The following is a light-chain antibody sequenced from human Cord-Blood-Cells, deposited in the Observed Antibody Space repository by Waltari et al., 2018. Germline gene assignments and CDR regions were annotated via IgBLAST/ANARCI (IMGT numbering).Light chain of an antibody. V-gene: IGLV2-14*01. CDR2: DVS. CDR3: SSYTSSSSWV. J-gene: IGLJ3*02. Sequence: QSALTQPASVSGSPGQSITISCTGTSSDVGGYNYVSWYQQHPGIAPKLMFYDVSNRPSGVSNRFSGSKSGNTASLTISGLQAEDEADYYCSSYTSSSSWVFGGGTKLTVL. CDR1: SSDVGGYNY.